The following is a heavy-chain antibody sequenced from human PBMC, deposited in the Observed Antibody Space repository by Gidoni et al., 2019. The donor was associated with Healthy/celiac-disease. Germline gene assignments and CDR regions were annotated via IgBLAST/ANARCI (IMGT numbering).Heavy chain of an antibody. CDR2: FDPEDGET. V-gene: IGHV1-24*01. D-gene: IGHD1-26*01. Sequence: QVQLVQSGAEVKKPGASVKVSCKVSGYTLTELSMHWVRQAPGKGLEWMGGFDPEDGETIYAQKFQGRVTMTEDTSTDTAYMELSSLRSEDTAVYYCATGGIVGAISLAGPYGMDVWGQGTTVTVSS. CDR3: ATGGIVGAISLAGPYGMDV. J-gene: IGHJ6*02. CDR1: GYTLTELS.